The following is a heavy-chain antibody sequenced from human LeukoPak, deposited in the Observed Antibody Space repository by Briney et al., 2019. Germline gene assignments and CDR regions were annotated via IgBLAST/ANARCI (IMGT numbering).Heavy chain of an antibody. Sequence: ASVKVSCKTSGYTFTSYGISLVRQAPGQGLEWMGWISGYNGDTNYAQKFQGRVTMTTDTSTSTGYMELRSLRSDDTAVYYCVRDLGSGWPDYWGQGTLVTVSS. CDR3: VRDLGSGWPDY. J-gene: IGHJ4*02. CDR2: ISGYNGDT. V-gene: IGHV1-18*01. CDR1: GYTFTSYG. D-gene: IGHD6-19*01.